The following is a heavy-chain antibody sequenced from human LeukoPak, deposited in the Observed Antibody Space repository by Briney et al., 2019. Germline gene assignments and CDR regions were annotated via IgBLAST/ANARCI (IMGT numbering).Heavy chain of an antibody. CDR3: AKGIHDFWSGYYYYYYGMDV. D-gene: IGHD3-3*01. CDR2: ISGSGGST. CDR1: GFTFSSYA. J-gene: IGHJ6*02. V-gene: IGHV3-23*01. Sequence: GGSLRLSCAASGFTFSSYAMSWVRQAPGKGLEWGSAISGSGGSTYYADSVKGRFTISRDNSKNTLYLQMNSLRAEDTAVYYCAKGIHDFWSGYYYYYYGMDVWGQGTTVTVSS.